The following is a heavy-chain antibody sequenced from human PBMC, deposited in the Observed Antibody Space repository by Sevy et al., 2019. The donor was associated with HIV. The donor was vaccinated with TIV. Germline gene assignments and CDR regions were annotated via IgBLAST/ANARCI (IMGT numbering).Heavy chain of an antibody. CDR3: VRGHPGPKHYMDV. CDR1: GFIFSTDW. CDR2: IDTDGSDT. V-gene: IGHV3-74*01. Sequence: GGSLRLSCVASGFIFSTDWMHWVRQAPGKGLVWVSRIDTDGSDTSYADSVKGRFTISRDNCKNTLYLQMNSLRAEDTAVYYCVRGHPGPKHYMDVWGKGTTVTVSS. J-gene: IGHJ6*03.